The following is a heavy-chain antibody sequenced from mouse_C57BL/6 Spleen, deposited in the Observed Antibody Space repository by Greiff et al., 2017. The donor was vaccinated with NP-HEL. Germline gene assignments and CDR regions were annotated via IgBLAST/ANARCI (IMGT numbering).Heavy chain of an antibody. CDR2: IYPGSGST. CDR3: ARGVTTSLSDY. Sequence: QVQLQQPGAELVKPGASVKMSCKASGYTFTSYWITWVKQRPGQGLEWIGDIYPGSGSTNYNEKFKSKATLTVDTSSTTAYMQLSSLTSEDSAVYYCARGVTTSLSDYWGQGTTLTVSS. CDR1: GYTFTSYW. D-gene: IGHD2-3*01. V-gene: IGHV1-55*01. J-gene: IGHJ2*01.